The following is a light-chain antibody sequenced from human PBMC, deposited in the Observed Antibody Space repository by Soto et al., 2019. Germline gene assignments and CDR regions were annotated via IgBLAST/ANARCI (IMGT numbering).Light chain of an antibody. J-gene: IGKJ2*01. CDR2: GAS. Sequence: DIQLTQSPSFLSASVGDRVTITCRASQGISSHLAWYQQKPGKAPKLLIYGASTLQGGVPSRFSGSGSGTEFTLTISSLQPEDSATDPCQQLHSYPYTVGQRTKVDIK. CDR1: QGISSH. CDR3: QQLHSYPYT. V-gene: IGKV1-9*01.